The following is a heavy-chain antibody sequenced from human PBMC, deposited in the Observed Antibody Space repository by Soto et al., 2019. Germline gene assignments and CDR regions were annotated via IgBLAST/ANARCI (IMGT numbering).Heavy chain of an antibody. J-gene: IGHJ4*02. Sequence: GGSLRLSCSASGFAFRYSTMHWVRQAPGRGLEQLGTSTYTGDTPYYADSVKGRFTISRDNSQSTLYLQMSSLRPEDTGVYFCVKDYSHGRFPDYWGQGTLVTVSS. CDR1: GFAFRYST. CDR2: STYTGDTP. V-gene: IGHV3-64D*06. CDR3: VKDYSHGRFPDY. D-gene: IGHD1-26*01.